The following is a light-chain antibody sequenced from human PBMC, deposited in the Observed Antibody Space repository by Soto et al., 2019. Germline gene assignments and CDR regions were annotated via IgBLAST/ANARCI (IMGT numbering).Light chain of an antibody. Sequence: DIQMTQSPSSLSSSVGDRVTITCRASQGIDNYLVWFQQKPGKDPKSLIYGASNLQSGVPSRFSGSRSGTDFTLTISSLQTEDFATYYCQQLKSYPITFGQGTRLEIK. V-gene: IGKV1-16*01. CDR3: QQLKSYPIT. CDR1: QGIDNY. CDR2: GAS. J-gene: IGKJ5*01.